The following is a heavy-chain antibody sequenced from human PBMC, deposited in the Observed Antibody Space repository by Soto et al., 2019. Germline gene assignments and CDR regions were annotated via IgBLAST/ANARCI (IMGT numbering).Heavy chain of an antibody. CDR3: ARGQDQWLVPSPFDY. CDR1: GFTFSIYG. D-gene: IGHD6-19*01. J-gene: IGHJ4*02. V-gene: IGHV3-33*01. Sequence: PGGSLRLSCAASGFTFSIYGMHWVRQAPGKGLEWVAVIWYDGSNKYYADSVKGRFTISRDNSKNTLYLQMNSLRAEGTAVYYCARGQDQWLVPSPFDYWGQGTLVTVSS. CDR2: IWYDGSNK.